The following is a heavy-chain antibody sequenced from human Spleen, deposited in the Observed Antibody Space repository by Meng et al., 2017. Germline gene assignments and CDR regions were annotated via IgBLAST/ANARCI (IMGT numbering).Heavy chain of an antibody. D-gene: IGHD3-10*01. CDR3: ARGGRESSLVRGVLDY. CDR2: INSDGSSP. Sequence: GESLKISCAASGFTFSTYWMHWVRQAPGKGLVWVSRINSDGSSPTYADSVKGRFTISRDDAKNTLYLQMNRLTVEDTAMYYCARGGRESSLVRGVLDYWGQGTLVTVSS. V-gene: IGHV3-74*01. CDR1: GFTFSTYW. J-gene: IGHJ4*02.